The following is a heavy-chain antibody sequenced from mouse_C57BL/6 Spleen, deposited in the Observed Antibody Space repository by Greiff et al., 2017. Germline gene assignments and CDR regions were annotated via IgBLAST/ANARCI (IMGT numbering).Heavy chain of an antibody. Sequence: EVKLVESGGGLVKPGGSLKLSCAASGFTFSDYGMHWVRQAPEKGLEWVAYISSGSSTIYYADTVKGRFTISRDNAKNTLFLQMTSLRSEDTAMXYCARPRSWAMDYWGQGTSVTVSS. J-gene: IGHJ4*01. CDR3: ARPRSWAMDY. D-gene: IGHD1-1*01. CDR1: GFTFSDYG. V-gene: IGHV5-17*01. CDR2: ISSGSSTI.